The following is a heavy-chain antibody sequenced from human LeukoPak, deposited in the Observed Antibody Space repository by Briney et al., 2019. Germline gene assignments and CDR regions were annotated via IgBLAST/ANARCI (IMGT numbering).Heavy chain of an antibody. Sequence: GGSLRLSCAPSGFTFSRHGMHWVRQAPGKGLEWVAIISNDGSRKYYAHSVEGRFTISRDNSKNTLYLQMVSLRAEDTAVYYCARDRAWNYFDYWGQGTLVTVSS. D-gene: IGHD3-3*01. CDR3: ARDRAWNYFDY. J-gene: IGHJ4*02. CDR2: ISNDGSRK. V-gene: IGHV3-30*03. CDR1: GFTFSRHG.